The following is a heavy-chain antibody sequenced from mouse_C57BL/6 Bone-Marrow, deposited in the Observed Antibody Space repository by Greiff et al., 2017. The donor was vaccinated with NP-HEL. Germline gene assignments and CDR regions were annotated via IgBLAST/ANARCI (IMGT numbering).Heavy chain of an antibody. CDR3: ANYYGSSYGAMDY. CDR1: GFTFSDYY. CDR2: ISNGGGST. D-gene: IGHD1-1*01. Sequence: DVKLVESGGGLVQPGGSLKLSCAASGFTFSDYYMYWVRQTPEKRLEWVAYISNGGGSTYYPDTVKGRFTISRDNAKNTLYLQMSRLKSEDTAIYYCANYYGSSYGAMDYWGQGTSVTVSS. J-gene: IGHJ4*01. V-gene: IGHV5-12*01.